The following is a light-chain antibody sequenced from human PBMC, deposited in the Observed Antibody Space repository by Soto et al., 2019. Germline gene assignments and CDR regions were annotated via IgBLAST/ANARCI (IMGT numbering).Light chain of an antibody. V-gene: IGKV3-15*01. CDR3: KQYENWPYT. CDR1: QSVSSN. J-gene: IGKJ2*01. CDR2: GSS. Sequence: EIVMTQSPATLSVSPGERATLSCRASQSVSSNLAWYQQKPGQAPRLLIYGSSIRATGIPARFSGSGSGTEFTLAISSLQSEDFVVYYCKQYENWPYTFGQGTNLEIK.